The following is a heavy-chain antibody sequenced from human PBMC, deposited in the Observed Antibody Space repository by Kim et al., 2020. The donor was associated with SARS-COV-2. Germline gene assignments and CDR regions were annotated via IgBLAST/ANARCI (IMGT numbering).Heavy chain of an antibody. CDR2: IYYSGST. Sequence: SETLSLTCTVSGGSISSYYWSWIRQPPGKGLEWIGYIYYSGSTNYNPSLKSRVTISVDTSKNQFSLKLSSVTAADTAVYYCARTHDSSGCFDYWGQGTPVTVSS. V-gene: IGHV4-59*01. J-gene: IGHJ4*02. CDR1: GGSISSYY. D-gene: IGHD3-22*01. CDR3: ARTHDSSGCFDY.